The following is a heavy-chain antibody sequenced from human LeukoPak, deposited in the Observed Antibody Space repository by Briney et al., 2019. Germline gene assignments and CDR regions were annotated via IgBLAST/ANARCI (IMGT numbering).Heavy chain of an antibody. J-gene: IGHJ4*02. Sequence: GASVKVSCKASVYTFTGYYMHWVRQAPGQGLEWMGWIDPNSSGTNYAQKFQGRVTMTRDTSISTAYMELSRLRSDDTAVYYCARTTPMVRGVYDYWGQGTLVTVSS. V-gene: IGHV1-2*02. D-gene: IGHD3-10*01. CDR2: IDPNSSGT. CDR1: VYTFTGYY. CDR3: ARTTPMVRGVYDY.